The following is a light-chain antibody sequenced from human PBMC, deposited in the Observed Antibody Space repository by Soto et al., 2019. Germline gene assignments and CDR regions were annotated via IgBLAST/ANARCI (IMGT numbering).Light chain of an antibody. CDR3: QQSYSTPRT. CDR1: QSISSY. Sequence: DIQMTQSPSSLSASVGDRVTITCRASQSISSYLNWYQQKPGKAPKLLIYAASSLQSGVPSRFSGIGSGTDFTLTISRLQPEDFATYSCQQSYSTPRTFGPGTKVESK. J-gene: IGKJ1*01. CDR2: AAS. V-gene: IGKV1-39*01.